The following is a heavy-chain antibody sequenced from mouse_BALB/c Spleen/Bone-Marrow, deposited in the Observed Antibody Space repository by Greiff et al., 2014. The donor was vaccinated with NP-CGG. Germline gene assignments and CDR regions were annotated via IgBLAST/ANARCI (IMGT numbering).Heavy chain of an antibody. D-gene: IGHD4-1*01. CDR3: ARWEYYAMDY. V-gene: IGHV14-3*02. J-gene: IGHJ4*01. CDR2: IDPANGNT. Sequence: VQLKESGAEIVKPGASVKLSCTASGFNIKDTYMHWVKQRPEQGLEWIGRIDPANGNTKYDPKFQGKATITADTSSNTAYLQLSSLTSEDTAVYYCARWEYYAMDYWGQGTSVTVSS. CDR1: GFNIKDTY.